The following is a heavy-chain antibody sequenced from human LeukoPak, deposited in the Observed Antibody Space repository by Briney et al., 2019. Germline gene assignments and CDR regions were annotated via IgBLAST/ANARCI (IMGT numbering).Heavy chain of an antibody. V-gene: IGHV3-30*18. J-gene: IGHJ3*01. D-gene: IGHD6-19*01. CDR2: ISFDGSIE. CDR3: AKDADIAVAGSDDAIDV. CDR1: GFAFSSYG. Sequence: GGSLTLSCAASGFAFSSYGMHWVRQTPRKGLEWVSLISFDGSIEYYADSVKGRFTISRDNSKNSLFLQMHSLRPEETAVYYCAKDADIAVAGSDDAIDVWGQGTMVTVSS.